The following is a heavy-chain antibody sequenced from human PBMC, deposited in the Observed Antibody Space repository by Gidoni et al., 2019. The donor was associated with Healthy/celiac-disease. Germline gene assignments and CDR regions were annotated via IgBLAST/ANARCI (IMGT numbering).Heavy chain of an antibody. Sequence: QVQLQESGPGLVKPSETLSLTCTVSGGSISSYYWSWIRQPAGKGLEWIGRIHTSGSTNYNPSLKSRVTMSVDTSKNQFSLKLSSVTAADTAVYYCARDRGDIVVGWFDPWGQGTLVTVSS. V-gene: IGHV4-4*07. CDR3: ARDRGDIVVGWFDP. D-gene: IGHD2-2*01. CDR1: GGSISSYY. CDR2: IHTSGST. J-gene: IGHJ5*02.